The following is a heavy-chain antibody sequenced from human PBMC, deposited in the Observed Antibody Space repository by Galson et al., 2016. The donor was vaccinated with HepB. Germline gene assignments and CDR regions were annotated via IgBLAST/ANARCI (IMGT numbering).Heavy chain of an antibody. V-gene: IGHV4-59*12. Sequence: SETLSLTCTVSDDSIGTYYWNWIRQSPGKGLEWIGYVFFSDITAYNPSLNSRVTLSLDTSKNQISLELRSVTTADTATYYCARGMSKTWLFDPWGQGILVTVSS. D-gene: IGHD5-12*01. CDR1: DDSIGTYY. CDR3: ARGMSKTWLFDP. J-gene: IGHJ5*02. CDR2: VFFSDIT.